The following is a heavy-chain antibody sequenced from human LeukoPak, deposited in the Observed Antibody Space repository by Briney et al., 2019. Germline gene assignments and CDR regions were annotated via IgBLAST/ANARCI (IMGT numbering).Heavy chain of an antibody. D-gene: IGHD3-22*01. Sequence: PSETLSLTCTVSGGSISSYYWSWIRQPPGKGLEWIGYIYYSGSTNYNPSLKSRVTISVDTSKNQFSLKLSSVTAADTAVYYCARHSSGFYGMDVWGQGTTVAVSS. CDR3: ARHSSGFYGMDV. CDR2: IYYSGST. CDR1: GGSISSYY. V-gene: IGHV4-59*08. J-gene: IGHJ6*02.